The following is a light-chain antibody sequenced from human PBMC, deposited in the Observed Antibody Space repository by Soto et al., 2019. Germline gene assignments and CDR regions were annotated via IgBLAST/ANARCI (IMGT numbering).Light chain of an antibody. V-gene: IGLV2-14*01. J-gene: IGLJ2*01. CDR1: SSDVSGYNY. Sequence: QSALTQPASVSGSPGQSITISCTGTSSDVSGYNYVSWYQQHPGKGPKLLIYEVTNRPSGVSNRFSGSKSGNTASLTISGLQAEDEADYYCLSYTGGSTDVVFGGGTKVTVL. CDR2: EVT. CDR3: LSYTGGSTDVV.